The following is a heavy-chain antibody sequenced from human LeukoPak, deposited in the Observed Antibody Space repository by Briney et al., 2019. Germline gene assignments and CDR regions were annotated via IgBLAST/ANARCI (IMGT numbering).Heavy chain of an antibody. D-gene: IGHD3-3*01. J-gene: IGHJ4*02. CDR3: ARGVWSGYYPY. CDR2: IYYSGST. Sequence: SETLSLTCSVSGGFISAYYWSWIRQPPGKGLEWIGYIYYSGSTNYNPSLKSRVSLSIDTSKNQSSLKLSSVTAADTAVYYCARGVWSGYYPYWGQGTLVTVSS. V-gene: IGHV4-59*01. CDR1: GGFISAYY.